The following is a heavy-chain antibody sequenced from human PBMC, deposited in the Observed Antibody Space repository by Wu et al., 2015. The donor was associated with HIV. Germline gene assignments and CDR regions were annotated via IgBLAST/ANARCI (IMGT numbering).Heavy chain of an antibody. V-gene: IGHV1-18*01. Sequence: QVQLVQSGAEVKKPGASVKVSCKASGYTFTSYGISWVRQAPGQGLEWMGWISAYNGNTNYAQKLQGRVTMTTDTSTSTAYMELRSLRSDDTAVYYCARGQIIYYDYVWGVIPSPYYYYGMDVWGQGTTVTVSS. J-gene: IGHJ6*02. D-gene: IGHD3-16*02. CDR2: ISAYNGNT. CDR3: ARGQIIYYDYVWGVIPSPYYYYGMDV. CDR1: GYTFTSYG.